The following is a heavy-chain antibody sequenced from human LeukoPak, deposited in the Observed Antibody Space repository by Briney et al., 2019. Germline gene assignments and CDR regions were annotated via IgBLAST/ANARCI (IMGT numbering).Heavy chain of an antibody. V-gene: IGHV3-21*01. CDR2: IGNSSSYI. CDR1: GFTFSSYS. J-gene: IGHJ6*02. D-gene: IGHD2-21*02. Sequence: GGSLRLSCVASGFTFSSYSMNWVRQAPGKGLEWVSSIGNSSSYIYYADSVKGRFTFSRDNAKNSLYLQMNSLRAEDTAVYYCARDCGGDCYPYYYYGMDVWGQGTTVTVSS. CDR3: ARDCGGDCYPYYYYGMDV.